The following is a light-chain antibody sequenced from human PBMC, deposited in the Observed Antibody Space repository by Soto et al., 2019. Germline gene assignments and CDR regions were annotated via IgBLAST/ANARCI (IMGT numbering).Light chain of an antibody. CDR2: KAS. CDR3: QQYSSDPIT. CDR1: QSITYW. Sequence: DIQMTQSPSTLSASVGDRVTITCRASQSITYWLAWYQQRPGKAPNLLINKASSLESGVPSRFSGSGSGTEFTLTISSLQPDDFATYYCQQYSSDPITFGGGTKVEIK. V-gene: IGKV1-5*03. J-gene: IGKJ4*01.